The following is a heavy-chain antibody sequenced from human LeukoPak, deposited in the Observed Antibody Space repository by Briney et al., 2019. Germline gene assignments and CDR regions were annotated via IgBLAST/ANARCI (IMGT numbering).Heavy chain of an antibody. CDR1: GFTFSSYS. J-gene: IGHJ5*02. CDR3: ARGGYGDYVYWFDP. V-gene: IGHV3-48*01. CDR2: ISSSSSTI. D-gene: IGHD4-17*01. Sequence: GGSLRLSCAASGFTFSSYSMNWVRQAPGKGLEWVSYISSSSSTIYYADSVKGRFTISRDNAKNSLYLQMNSLRAEDTAVYYCARGGYGDYVYWFDPWGQGTLVTVSS.